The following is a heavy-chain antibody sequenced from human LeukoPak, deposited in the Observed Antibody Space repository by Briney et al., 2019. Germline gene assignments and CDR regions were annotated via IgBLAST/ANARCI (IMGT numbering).Heavy chain of an antibody. V-gene: IGHV4-61*03. CDR1: GGSISSGGNY. Sequence: SQTLSLTCTVSGGSISSGGNYWSWIRQPPGKGLEWIGYIHYSGSTNYNPSLKSRVTISVNTSKNHFSLKLSSVTAADTAVYYCAREAREGHVFDIWGQGTMVTVSS. CDR3: AREAREGHVFDI. J-gene: IGHJ3*02. D-gene: IGHD5-24*01. CDR2: IHYSGST.